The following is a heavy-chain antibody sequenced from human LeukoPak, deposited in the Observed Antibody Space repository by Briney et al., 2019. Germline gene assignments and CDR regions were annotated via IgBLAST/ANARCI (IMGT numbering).Heavy chain of an antibody. V-gene: IGHV3-66*02. J-gene: IGHJ6*02. D-gene: IGHD6-13*01. Sequence: GGSLRLSCAASGFTVSSNYMSWVRQAPGKGLEWVSVIYSGGSTPYADSVKGRFTISRDNSKNTLYLQMNSLRAEDTAVYYCARGDSSSWKNYYYYYGMDVWGQGTTVTVSS. CDR3: ARGDSSSWKNYYYYYGMDV. CDR1: GFTVSSNY. CDR2: IYSGGST.